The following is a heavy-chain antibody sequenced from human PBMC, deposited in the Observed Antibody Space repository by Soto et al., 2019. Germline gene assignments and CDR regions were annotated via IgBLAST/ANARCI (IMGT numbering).Heavy chain of an antibody. Sequence: QVQLVESGGGVVQPGRSLRLSCAASGFTFSSYGMHWVRQAPGKGLEWVAVISYDGSNKYYADSVKGRFTISRDNSKNTLYLQINSLRAEDTAVYYCAKVPPHYYDSSGYPPQGLAFDIWGQGTMVTVSS. CDR1: GFTFSSYG. D-gene: IGHD3-22*01. V-gene: IGHV3-30*18. CDR3: AKVPPHYYDSSGYPPQGLAFDI. CDR2: ISYDGSNK. J-gene: IGHJ3*02.